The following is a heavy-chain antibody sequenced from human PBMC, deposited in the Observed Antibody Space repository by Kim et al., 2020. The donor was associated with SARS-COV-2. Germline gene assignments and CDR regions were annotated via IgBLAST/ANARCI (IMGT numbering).Heavy chain of an antibody. D-gene: IGHD2-21*02. J-gene: IGHJ4*02. CDR3: AGDHCGGDCYAHFDY. V-gene: IGHV4-30-2*04. Sequence: TRRSRATLSVDPSKNQFSLKLSSVTAADTAVYYCAGDHCGGDCYAHFDYWGQGTLVTVSS.